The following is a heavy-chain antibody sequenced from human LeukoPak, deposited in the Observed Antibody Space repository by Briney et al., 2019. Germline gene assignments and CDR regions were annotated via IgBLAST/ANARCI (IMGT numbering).Heavy chain of an antibody. Sequence: GGSLRLSCAASGVTFSSYAMHWVRQAPGKGLEWVAVISYDGSNKYYADSGKGRFTISRDNPKTPLYLQMNRLRAEETSVYCCARGGAYNWFDPWGQGTLVTVSS. CDR1: GVTFSSYA. V-gene: IGHV3-30-3*01. D-gene: IGHD2-21*01. J-gene: IGHJ5*02. CDR2: ISYDGSNK. CDR3: ARGGAYNWFDP.